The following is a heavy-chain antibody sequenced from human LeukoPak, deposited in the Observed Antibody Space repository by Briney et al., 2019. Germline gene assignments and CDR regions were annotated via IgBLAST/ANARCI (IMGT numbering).Heavy chain of an antibody. Sequence: GGSLRLSCAASGFTFSSYSMDWVRQAPGKGLEWLSYIGGSGSPILYADSVRDRFAISTDNAQNSLYLQMNSLRAEDTAVYFCARDSDYAFDVWGQGTMVTVSS. CDR3: ARDSDYAFDV. CDR1: GFTFSSYS. D-gene: IGHD2-21*02. V-gene: IGHV3-48*01. J-gene: IGHJ3*01. CDR2: IGGSGSPI.